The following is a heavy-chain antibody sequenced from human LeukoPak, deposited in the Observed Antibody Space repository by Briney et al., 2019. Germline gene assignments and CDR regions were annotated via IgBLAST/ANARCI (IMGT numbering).Heavy chain of an antibody. CDR2: IGWNSGGI. CDR3: AKDLGSLTYYYDSSGYSGPLDI. D-gene: IGHD3-22*01. J-gene: IGHJ3*02. V-gene: IGHV3-9*01. Sequence: PGRSLRLSCAASGFSFDDYAMHWVRQVPGKGLEWVAGIGWNSGGIVYADSVKGRFTISRDNAKKSLYLEMNSLRAEDTALYYCAKDLGSLTYYYDSSGYSGPLDIWGQGTMVTVSS. CDR1: GFSFDDYA.